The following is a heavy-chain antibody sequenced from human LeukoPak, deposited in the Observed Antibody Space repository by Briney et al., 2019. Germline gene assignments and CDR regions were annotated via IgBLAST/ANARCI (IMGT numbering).Heavy chain of an antibody. Sequence: PGGSLRLSCAASGFTFSSYSMNWVRQAPGKGLEWVSSISSSSSYIYYADSVKGRFTISRDNAKNSLYLQMNSLRAEDTALYYCAREPRGYAFDIWGQGTMVTVSS. V-gene: IGHV3-21*01. CDR2: ISSSSSYI. J-gene: IGHJ3*02. CDR1: GFTFSSYS. CDR3: AREPRGYAFDI.